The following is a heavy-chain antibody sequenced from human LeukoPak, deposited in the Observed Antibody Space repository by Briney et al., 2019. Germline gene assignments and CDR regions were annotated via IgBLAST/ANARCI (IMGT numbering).Heavy chain of an antibody. V-gene: IGHV3-21*01. Sequence: GGSLRLSCAASGFTFSSYSMNWVRQAPGKGLEWVSSISSSSSYIYYADSVKGRFTISRDNAKNSLYLQMNSLRAEDTAVYYCARGGWLPQKYYFDYWGQGTLVTVSS. J-gene: IGHJ4*02. CDR1: GFTFSSYS. CDR2: ISSSSSYI. CDR3: ARGGWLPQKYYFDY. D-gene: IGHD5-24*01.